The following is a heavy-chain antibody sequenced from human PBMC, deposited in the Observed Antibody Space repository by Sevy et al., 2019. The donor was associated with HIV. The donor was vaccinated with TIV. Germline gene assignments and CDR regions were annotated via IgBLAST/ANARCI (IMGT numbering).Heavy chain of an antibody. V-gene: IGHV5-51*01. CDR3: ARSEKPYCGGDCYSGWFDP. CDR1: GYSFTSYW. CDR2: IYPGDSDT. J-gene: IGHJ5*02. Sequence: GESLKISCKGSGYSFTSYWIGWVRQMPGKGLEWMGIIYPGDSDTRDSPSFQGQVTISADKSISTAYLQWSSLKASDTAMYYCARSEKPYCGGDCYSGWFDPWGQGTLVTVSS. D-gene: IGHD2-21*02.